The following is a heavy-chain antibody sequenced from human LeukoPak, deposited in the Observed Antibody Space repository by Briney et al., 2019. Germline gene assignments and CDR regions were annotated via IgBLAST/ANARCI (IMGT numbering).Heavy chain of an antibody. CDR1: GFTFSSYA. CDR2: ISGSGGST. V-gene: IGHV3-23*01. D-gene: IGHD1-1*01. J-gene: IGHJ6*02. Sequence: PGGSLRLSCAASGFTFSSYAMSWVRQAPGKGLEWVSAISGSGGSTYYADSVKGRFTIPRDNSKNTLYLQMNSLRAEDTAVYYCARENWIPDYYYYGMDVWGQGTTVTVSS. CDR3: ARENWIPDYYYYGMDV.